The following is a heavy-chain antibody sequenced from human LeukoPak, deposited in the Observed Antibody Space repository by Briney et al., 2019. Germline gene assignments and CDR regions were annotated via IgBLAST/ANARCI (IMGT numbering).Heavy chain of an antibody. CDR3: AKDRRPSAIRRAFDI. CDR2: ISWNSGSI. D-gene: IGHD2-21*02. CDR1: GFTFDDYA. J-gene: IGHJ3*02. Sequence: HPGRSLRLSCAASGFTFDDYAMHWVRQAPGKGLEWVSGISWNSGSIGYADSVKGRFTISRDNAKNSLYLQMNSLRAEDTALYYCAKDRRPSAIRRAFDIWGQGTMVTVSS. V-gene: IGHV3-9*01.